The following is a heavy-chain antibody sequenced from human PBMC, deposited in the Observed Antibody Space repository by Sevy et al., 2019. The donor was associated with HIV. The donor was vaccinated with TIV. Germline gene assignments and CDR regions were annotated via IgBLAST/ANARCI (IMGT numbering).Heavy chain of an antibody. J-gene: IGHJ4*02. CDR1: GYPFTNYI. CDR3: ARVMRQPKYFDY. Sequence: ASVKVSCKASGYPFTNYILSWVQQAPGQGLEWMGWISSYGNTNYAQKFQDRVTMTTDTSTSTAYMELRSLRSDDTAIYYCARVMRQPKYFDYWGQGTLVTVSS. V-gene: IGHV1-18*04. D-gene: IGHD6-13*01. CDR2: ISSYGNT.